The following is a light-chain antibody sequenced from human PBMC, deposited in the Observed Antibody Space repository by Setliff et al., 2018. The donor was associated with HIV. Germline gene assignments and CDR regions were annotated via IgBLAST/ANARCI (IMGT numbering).Light chain of an antibody. V-gene: IGLV2-14*01. CDR2: EVS. J-gene: IGLJ1*01. Sequence: QSVLTQPASVSGSPGQSITISCTGTSSDVGGYNYVYWYQQHPGNATKLIIFEVSNRSSGVSNRFSGSKSGTTSSLIISGLQAEDAADYYCTSYTSISLYVFGTGTKVTVL. CDR3: TSYTSISLYV. CDR1: SSDVGGYNY.